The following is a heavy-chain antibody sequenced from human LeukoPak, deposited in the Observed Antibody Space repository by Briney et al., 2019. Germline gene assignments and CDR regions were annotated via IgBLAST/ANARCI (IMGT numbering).Heavy chain of an antibody. D-gene: IGHD6-13*01. CDR3: ARDLAAAGIGEFDS. V-gene: IGHV1-69*13. CDR2: IVPMFGTA. Sequence: SVKVSCKASGGSFRDYAISWARRAPGQGLQWLGGIVPMFGTANYAQQLQGRVTITADESTTTVYMELNSLRSEDTAVYYCARDLAAAGIGEFDSWGQGTLVTVSS. J-gene: IGHJ4*02. CDR1: GGSFRDYA.